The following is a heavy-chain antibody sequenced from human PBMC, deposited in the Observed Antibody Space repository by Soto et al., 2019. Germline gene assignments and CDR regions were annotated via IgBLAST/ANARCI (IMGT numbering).Heavy chain of an antibody. CDR2: ISGSGTGT. J-gene: IGHJ4*02. Sequence: EVQLLDSGGGLVQPGGSLRLSCAASGFTFSNYAMNWVRQAPGKGLEWVSAISGSGTGTDYADSVKGRFTISRDNSQHTLYMQMNILRAEDKAVYYGATVPRRPYYFDYWGQGNLVTVSS. CDR1: GFTFSNYA. V-gene: IGHV3-23*01. CDR3: ATVPRRPYYFDY.